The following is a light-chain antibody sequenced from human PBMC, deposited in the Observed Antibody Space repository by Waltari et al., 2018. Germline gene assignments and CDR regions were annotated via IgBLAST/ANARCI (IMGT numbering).Light chain of an antibody. CDR1: SGHARYA. J-gene: IGLJ3*02. V-gene: IGLV4-69*01. CDR2: VNSDGSH. Sequence: QLVLTQSPSASASLGASVKLTCTVSSGHARYAIARHQQQPAKGPRYLMKVNSDGSHIKGDGIPDRFSGSSSGAERYLTISSLQSEDEADYYCQAWGTGIGVFGGGTKLSVL. CDR3: QAWGTGIGV.